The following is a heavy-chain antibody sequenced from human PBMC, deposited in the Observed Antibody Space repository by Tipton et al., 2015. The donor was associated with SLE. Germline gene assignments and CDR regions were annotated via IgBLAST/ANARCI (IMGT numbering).Heavy chain of an antibody. CDR2: ISSSSSYI. Sequence: SLRLSCAASGFTFSSYWMHWVRQAPGKGPVWVSSISSSSSYIYYADSVKGRFTISRDNAKNSLYLQMNSLRAEDTAVYYCARDPHPLTGYYPDFDYWGQGTLVTVSS. V-gene: IGHV3-21*03. CDR1: GFTFSSYW. J-gene: IGHJ4*02. CDR3: ARDPHPLTGYYPDFDY. D-gene: IGHD3-9*01.